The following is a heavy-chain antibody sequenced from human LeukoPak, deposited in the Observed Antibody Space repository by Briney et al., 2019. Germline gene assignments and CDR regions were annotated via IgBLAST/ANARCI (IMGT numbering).Heavy chain of an antibody. J-gene: IGHJ4*02. Sequence: GGSLRLSCAASGFSFSSYAMSWVRQAPGKGLEWVSGISGSGGSTYYADSVKGRFTISRDNSKNTLYLQMNSLRAEDTAVYYCAKGLGYYDSSEAYFDYWGQGTLVTVSS. CDR3: AKGLGYYDSSEAYFDY. CDR2: ISGSGGST. D-gene: IGHD3-22*01. V-gene: IGHV3-23*01. CDR1: GFSFSSYA.